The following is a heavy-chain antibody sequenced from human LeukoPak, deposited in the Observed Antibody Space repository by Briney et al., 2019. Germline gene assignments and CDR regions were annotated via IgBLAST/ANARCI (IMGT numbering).Heavy chain of an antibody. V-gene: IGHV3-33*01. D-gene: IGHD3-3*01. Sequence: GGSLRLSCAASGFTFSSYGMHWVRQAPGKGLEWVAVIWYDGSNKYYADSVKGRFTISRDNSKNTLYLQMNSLRAEDTAVYYCARAPEWLADAFDIWGQGTMVTVSS. CDR1: GFTFSSYG. CDR3: ARAPEWLADAFDI. CDR2: IWYDGSNK. J-gene: IGHJ3*02.